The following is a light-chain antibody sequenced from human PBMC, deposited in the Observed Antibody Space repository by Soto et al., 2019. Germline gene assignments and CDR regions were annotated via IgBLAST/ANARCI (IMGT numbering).Light chain of an antibody. CDR2: AAS. J-gene: IGKJ5*01. Sequence: DIQMTQSPSSLSASVGDRVTITCRASQGISNYLAWYQQKPGKVPKLLIYAASTLQSGVPSRFSGSGSGTDFSLTISGPQPEDVATYYSQRSNSAPLTFGQGTRLEIK. V-gene: IGKV1-27*01. CDR3: QRSNSAPLT. CDR1: QGISNY.